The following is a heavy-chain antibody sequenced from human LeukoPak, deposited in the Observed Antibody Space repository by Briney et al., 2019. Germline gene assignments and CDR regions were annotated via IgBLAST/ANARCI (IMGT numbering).Heavy chain of an antibody. CDR3: ARGRPPHYYDSSGYYLILFY. CDR1: GGTFSSYA. Sequence: SVKVSCKASGGTFSSYAISWVRQAPGQGLEWMGGIIPIFGTANYAQKFQGRVTITADESTSTAYMELSSLRSEDTAVYYCARGRPPHYYDSSGYYLILFYWGQGTLVTVSS. D-gene: IGHD3-22*01. V-gene: IGHV1-69*13. CDR2: IIPIFGTA. J-gene: IGHJ4*02.